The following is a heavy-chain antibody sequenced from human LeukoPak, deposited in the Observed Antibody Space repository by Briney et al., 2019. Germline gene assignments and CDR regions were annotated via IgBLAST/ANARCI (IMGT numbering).Heavy chain of an antibody. V-gene: IGHV3-11*04. CDR3: ARERRTMGGRGYYDSSGYAYY. J-gene: IGHJ4*02. Sequence: GGSLRLSCAASGFTFGDYYMSWIRQAPGKGLEWVSYISSSGSTIYYADSVKGRFTISRDNAKNSLYLQMNSLRAEDTAVYYCARERRTMGGRGYYDSSGYAYYWSQGTLVTVSS. CDR1: GFTFGDYY. CDR2: ISSSGSTI. D-gene: IGHD3-22*01.